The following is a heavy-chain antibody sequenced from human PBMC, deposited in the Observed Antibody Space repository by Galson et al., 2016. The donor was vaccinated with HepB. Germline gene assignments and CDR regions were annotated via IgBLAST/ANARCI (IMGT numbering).Heavy chain of an antibody. J-gene: IGHJ6*04. CDR1: GFTFYNYG. D-gene: IGHD1-26*01. CDR3: VQGSTAPAV. Sequence: SLRLSCAASGFTFYNYGMTWVRQALGKGLEVVASISRGGDSRDYADSVKGRFTISRDNSMNTLSLQMNSLRAEDTAVYYCVQGSTAPAVWGKGTTVTVSS. V-gene: IGHV3-23*01. CDR2: ISRGGDSR.